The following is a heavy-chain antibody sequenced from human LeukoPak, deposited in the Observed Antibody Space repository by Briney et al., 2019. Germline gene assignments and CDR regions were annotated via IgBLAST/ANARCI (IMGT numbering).Heavy chain of an antibody. CDR2: INPNSGGT. Sequence: ASVKVSCKASGYTFTGYYMHWVRQAPGQGLEWMGWINPNSGGTNYAQKFQGRVTMTRDTPISTAYMELSRLRSDDTAVYYCARTIVGAVTEFDYWGQGTLVTVSS. CDR3: ARTIVGAVTEFDY. J-gene: IGHJ4*02. CDR1: GYTFTGYY. V-gene: IGHV1-2*02. D-gene: IGHD1-26*01.